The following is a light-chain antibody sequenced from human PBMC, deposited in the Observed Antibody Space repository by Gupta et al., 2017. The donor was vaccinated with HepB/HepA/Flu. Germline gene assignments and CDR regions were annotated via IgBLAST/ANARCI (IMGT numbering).Light chain of an antibody. CDR2: GAS. J-gene: IGKJ1*01. CDR3: QQYCSTIT. Sequence: IVLTPSPGTLSLSPGERATLSCRASQGVSSCYLDWYQQQPGQAPRLLNYGASGKATGITDSFSGSGSGTDFTLTSSRLEHEDFALYYCQQYCSTITFGQGTXVEIK. CDR1: QGVSSCY. V-gene: IGKV3-20*01.